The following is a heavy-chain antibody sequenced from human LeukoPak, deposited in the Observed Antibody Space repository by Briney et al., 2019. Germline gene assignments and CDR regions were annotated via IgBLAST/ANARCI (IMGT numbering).Heavy chain of an antibody. CDR1: GFTFSDYY. CDR3: ARDWDYGSGSYYNGYFDY. D-gene: IGHD3-10*01. Sequence: GGSLRLSCAASGFTFSDYYMSWIRQAPGKGLEWVSYISSSGSAIYYADSVKGRFTISRDNAKNSLYLQMNSLRAEDTAVYYCARDWDYGSGSYYNGYFDYWGQGTLVTVSS. V-gene: IGHV3-11*01. J-gene: IGHJ4*02. CDR2: ISSSGSAI.